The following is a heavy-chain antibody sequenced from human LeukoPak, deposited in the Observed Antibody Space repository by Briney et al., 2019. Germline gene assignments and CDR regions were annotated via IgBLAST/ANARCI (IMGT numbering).Heavy chain of an antibody. CDR1: GFTFSSYA. Sequence: PGGSLRLSCAASGFTFSSYAMSWVRQAPGEGLEWVSAISGSGGSTYYADSVKGRFTISRDNAKNSLYLQMNSLRAEDTAVYYCARLVGATSFSGAFDIWGQGTMVTVSS. CDR3: ARLVGATSFSGAFDI. V-gene: IGHV3-23*01. CDR2: ISGSGGST. D-gene: IGHD1-26*01. J-gene: IGHJ3*02.